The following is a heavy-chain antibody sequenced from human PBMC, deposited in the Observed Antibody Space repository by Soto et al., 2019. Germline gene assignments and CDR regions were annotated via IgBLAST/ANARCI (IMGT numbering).Heavy chain of an antibody. CDR2: IYYSGST. D-gene: IGHD3-16*02. V-gene: IGHV4-59*01. CDR1: GGSISSYY. CDR3: ARDRYVIGHLILYYYYGMDV. Sequence: SETLSLTCTVSGGSISSYYWSWIRQPPGKGLEWIGYIYYSGSTNYNPSLKSRVTISVDTSKNQFSLKLSSVTAADTAVYYCARDRYVIGHLILYYYYGMDVWGQGTTVTVSS. J-gene: IGHJ6*02.